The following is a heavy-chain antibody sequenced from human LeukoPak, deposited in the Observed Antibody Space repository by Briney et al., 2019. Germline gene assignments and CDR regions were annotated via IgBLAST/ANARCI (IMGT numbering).Heavy chain of an antibody. J-gene: IGHJ6*02. CDR1: GFTFSSYW. CDR3: ARRGVLWFGELFYYGMDV. V-gene: IGHV3-48*04. Sequence: GGSLRLSCAASGFTFSSYWMSWVRRAPGKGLEWVSYISSSGSTIYYADSVKGRFTISRDNAKNSLYLQMNSLRAEDTAVYYCARRGVLWFGELFYYGMDVWGQGTTVTVSS. CDR2: ISSSGSTI. D-gene: IGHD3-10*01.